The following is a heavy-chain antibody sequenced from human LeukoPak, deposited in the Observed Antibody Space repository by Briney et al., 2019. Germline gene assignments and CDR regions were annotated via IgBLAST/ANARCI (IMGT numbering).Heavy chain of an antibody. CDR3: ARDPRDGYNNDAFDI. D-gene: IGHD5-24*01. J-gene: IGHJ3*02. V-gene: IGHV3-53*01. CDR1: GFTVSSNY. Sequence: GGSLRLSCAASGFTVSSNYMSWVRQAPGKGLEWVSVIYSGGSTYYADSVKGRFTTSRDNSKNTLYLQMDSLRAEDTAVYYCARDPRDGYNNDAFDIWGQGTMVTVSS. CDR2: IYSGGST.